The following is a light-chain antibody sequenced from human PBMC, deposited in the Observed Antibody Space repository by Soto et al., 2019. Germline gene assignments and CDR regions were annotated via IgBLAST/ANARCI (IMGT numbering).Light chain of an antibody. Sequence: EIVLTQSPATLSLSPGERATLSCRASQSVSSYVAWYQQKAGQAPSLLIYDASNRATGIPVRFSGSGSGTDFTLTISSLEPEDFAVYYCQQRSNWRITFGQGTRLEI. V-gene: IGKV3-11*01. CDR3: QQRSNWRIT. J-gene: IGKJ5*01. CDR2: DAS. CDR1: QSVSSY.